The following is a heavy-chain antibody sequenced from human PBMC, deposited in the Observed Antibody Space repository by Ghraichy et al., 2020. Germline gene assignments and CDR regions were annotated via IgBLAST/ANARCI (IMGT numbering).Heavy chain of an antibody. V-gene: IGHV3-9*01. J-gene: IGHJ6*02. CDR2: ISWNSGSI. CDR3: ASSVIAAAGIGGLDYYGMDV. CDR1: GFTFDDYA. Sequence: GGSLRLSCAASGFTFDDYAMHWVRQAPGKGLEWVSGISWNSGSIGYADSVKGRFTISRDNAKNSPYLQMNSLRAEDTALYYCASSVIAAAGIGGLDYYGMDVWGQGTTVTVSS. D-gene: IGHD6-13*01.